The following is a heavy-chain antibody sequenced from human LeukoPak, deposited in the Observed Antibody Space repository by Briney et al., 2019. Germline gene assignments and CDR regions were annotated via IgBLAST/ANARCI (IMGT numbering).Heavy chain of an antibody. V-gene: IGHV3-7*01. CDR2: INQDGSEK. CDR3: ARDRALYDSRRGYYYTEDDY. Sequence: GGSLRLSCAGSGFAFSTYWMSWVRQAPGKGLEWVGNINQDGSEKNFVDSVKGRFTISRDNAKSSLYLQMNSLRGDDTAVYYCARDRALYDSRRGYYYTEDDYWGQGTLVTVSS. J-gene: IGHJ4*02. CDR1: GFAFSTYW. D-gene: IGHD3-22*01.